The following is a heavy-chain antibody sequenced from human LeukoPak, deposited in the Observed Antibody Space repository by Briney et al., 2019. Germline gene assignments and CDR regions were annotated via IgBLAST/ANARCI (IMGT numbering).Heavy chain of an antibody. D-gene: IGHD1-26*01. CDR1: GGSISYFY. J-gene: IGHJ3*02. V-gene: IGHV4-4*07. CDR2: IYTSGST. CDR3: ARYIVSYPHDAFDI. Sequence: PSETLSLTCTVSGGSISYFYWSWIRQPAGKGLEWIGRIYTSGSTNYNPSLKSRVTISVDTSKKRFSLKLSSVTAADTAFYYCARYIVSYPHDAFDIWGQGTMVTVSS.